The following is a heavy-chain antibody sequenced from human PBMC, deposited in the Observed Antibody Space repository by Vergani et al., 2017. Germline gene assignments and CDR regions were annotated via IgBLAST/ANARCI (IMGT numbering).Heavy chain of an antibody. V-gene: IGHV4-30-4*08. D-gene: IGHD3-10*01. CDR1: GGSISSGDYY. CDR2: IYYSWST. J-gene: IGHJ5*02. Sequence: QVQLQESGPGLVKPSQTLSLTCTVAGGSISSGDYYWSWIRQPPGKGLELIGYIYYSWSTYYNPSLKSRVTISVDTSKNQFSLKLSSVTAAETAVYASARSSQIAADQNWFDPWGQGTLVTVSS. CDR3: ARSSQIAADQNWFDP.